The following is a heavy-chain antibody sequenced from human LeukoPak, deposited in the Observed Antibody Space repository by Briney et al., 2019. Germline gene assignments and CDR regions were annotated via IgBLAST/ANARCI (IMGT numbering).Heavy chain of an antibody. J-gene: IGHJ6*04. CDR2: IYPGGVT. V-gene: IGHV3-53*01. CDR1: GFTFSSYW. Sequence: GGSLRLSCAASGFTFSSYWMSWVRQAPGRGLEWLSVIYPGGVTKYAESVKGRFTVSRDIAKNTVYLEMNDLRAEDTALYYCAREIGYYFDSDDSRLRGRLDVWGKGTSVTVSS. D-gene: IGHD3-22*01. CDR3: AREIGYYFDSDDSRLRGRLDV.